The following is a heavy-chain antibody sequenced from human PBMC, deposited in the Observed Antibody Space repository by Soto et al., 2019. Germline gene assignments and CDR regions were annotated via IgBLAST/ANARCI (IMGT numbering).Heavy chain of an antibody. D-gene: IGHD5-12*01. CDR3: ARANSGDDDEFDY. CDR1: GYTFTGYY. CDR2: INPSSGGT. Sequence: ASVKVSCKASGYTFTGYYMHWVRQAPGQGLEWMGWINPSSGGTNYAQQFQGRVTMTRDTSISSAYMELGGLRSDDTAVYFCARANSGDDDEFDYWGQGTPVTVSS. V-gene: IGHV1-2*02. J-gene: IGHJ4*02.